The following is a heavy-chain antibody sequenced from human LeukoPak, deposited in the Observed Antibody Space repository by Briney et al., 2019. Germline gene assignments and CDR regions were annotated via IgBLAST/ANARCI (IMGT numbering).Heavy chain of an antibody. CDR1: GYTFTDYY. J-gene: IGHJ4*02. D-gene: IGHD3-22*01. V-gene: IGHV1-2*02. CDR3: ARASYYYDSSGYPGYYFHY. Sequence: GASVKVSCKASGYTFTDYYMHWVRQAPGQGLEWMGWINPNSGGTNYAQKFQGRVTMTRDTSISTAYMELSRLRSDDTAVYYCARASYYYDSSGYPGYYFHYWGQGTLVAVSS. CDR2: INPNSGGT.